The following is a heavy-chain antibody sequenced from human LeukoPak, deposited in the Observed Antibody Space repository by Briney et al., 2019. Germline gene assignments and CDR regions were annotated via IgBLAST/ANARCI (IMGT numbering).Heavy chain of an antibody. D-gene: IGHD3-10*01. Sequence: PSETLSLTCTDSGGSISTYYWSWIRQPPGNGLEWIGSIYYSGTTNYNPSLKSRVTISVDTSKNQFSLKLSSVTAADTAVYYCARHSTGSGRTNGMDVWGQGTTVTVSS. CDR3: ARHSTGSGRTNGMDV. CDR1: GGSISTYY. J-gene: IGHJ6*02. CDR2: IYYSGTT. V-gene: IGHV4-59*08.